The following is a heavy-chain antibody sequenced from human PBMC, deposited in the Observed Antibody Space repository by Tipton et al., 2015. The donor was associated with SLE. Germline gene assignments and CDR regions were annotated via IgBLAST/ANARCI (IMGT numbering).Heavy chain of an antibody. CDR2: INHSGST. J-gene: IGHJ4*02. V-gene: IGHV4-34*01. CDR1: GGSISSYY. CDR3: ARGGSRVRSPGY. Sequence: LRLSCTVSGGSISSYYWSWIRQPPGKGLEWIGEINHSGSTNYNPSLKSRVTISVDTSKNQFSLKLSSVTAADTAVYYCARGGSRVRSPGYWGQGTLVTVSS. D-gene: IGHD4-17*01.